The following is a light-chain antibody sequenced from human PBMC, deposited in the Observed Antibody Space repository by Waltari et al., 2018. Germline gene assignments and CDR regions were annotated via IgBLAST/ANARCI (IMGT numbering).Light chain of an antibody. CDR3: QQYYTYPLT. Sequence: DIQMTQSPSTLSASVGDRVTTTCRASQSISSWLAWYQQKPGKAPKLLIYKASTLEGGVPSRFSGIGSGTDFTLTISSLQPDDSAAYYCQQYYTYPLTFGGGTKVEIK. CDR2: KAS. V-gene: IGKV1-5*03. J-gene: IGKJ4*01. CDR1: QSISSW.